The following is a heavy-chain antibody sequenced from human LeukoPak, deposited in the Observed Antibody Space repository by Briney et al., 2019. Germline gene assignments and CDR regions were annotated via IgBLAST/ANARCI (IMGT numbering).Heavy chain of an antibody. J-gene: IGHJ6*02. CDR3: ARSLLRGAPEHYYYYGMDV. CDR2: IIPIFGTA. D-gene: IGHD3-22*01. Sequence: SVKVSCKASGGTFSSYAISWVRQAPGQGLEWMGGIIPIFGTANYAQKFQGRVTITADESTSTAYMELSSLRSEDTAVYYCARSLLRGAPEHYYYYGMDVWGQGTTVTVSS. V-gene: IGHV1-69*13. CDR1: GGTFSSYA.